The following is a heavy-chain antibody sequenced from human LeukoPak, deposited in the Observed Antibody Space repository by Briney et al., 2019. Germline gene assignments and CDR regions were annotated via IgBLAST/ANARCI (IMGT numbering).Heavy chain of an antibody. J-gene: IGHJ4*02. D-gene: IGHD3-16*01. CDR3: AGGELRTLIDY. CDR2: ISYDGSNK. CDR1: GFTFSSYG. Sequence: GRSLRLSCAASGFTFSSYGMHWVRQAPGKGLEWVAVISYDGSNKYYADSVKGRFTISRDNSKNTLYLQMNSLRAEDTAVYYCAGGELRTLIDYWGQGTLVTVSS. V-gene: IGHV3-30*03.